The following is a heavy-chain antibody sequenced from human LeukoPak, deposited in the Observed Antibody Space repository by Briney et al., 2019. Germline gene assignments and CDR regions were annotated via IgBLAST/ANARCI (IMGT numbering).Heavy chain of an antibody. J-gene: IGHJ5*02. CDR1: GFTFSSYA. CDR3: AKDRTPDVLLWFGGPAGT. D-gene: IGHD3-10*01. Sequence: PGGSLRLSCAASGFTFSSYAMSWVRQAPGKGLEWVSSISGSGGSTYYADSVKGRFTISRDNSKNTLYLQMNSLRAEDTAVYYCAKDRTPDVLLWFGGPAGTWGQGTLVTVSS. CDR2: ISGSGGST. V-gene: IGHV3-23*01.